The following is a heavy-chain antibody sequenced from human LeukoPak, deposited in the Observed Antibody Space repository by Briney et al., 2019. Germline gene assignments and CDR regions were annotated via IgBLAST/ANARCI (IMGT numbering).Heavy chain of an antibody. CDR1: GGSISNYY. Sequence: SETLSLTCTVSGGSISNYYWSWIRRPPGKGLEWIGYIYYSGSTNYNPSLKSRVTISVDTSKNQFSLKLSSVTAADTAVYYCARSYDVDYWGQGTLVTVSS. D-gene: IGHD1-1*01. CDR3: ARSYDVDY. J-gene: IGHJ4*02. V-gene: IGHV4-59*01. CDR2: IYYSGST.